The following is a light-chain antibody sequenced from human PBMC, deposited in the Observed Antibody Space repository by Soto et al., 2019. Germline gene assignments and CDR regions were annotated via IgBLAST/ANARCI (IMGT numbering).Light chain of an antibody. Sequence: QSALTQPRSVSGSPGQSVTISCTGTSSDVGAYNYVSWYQRHAGKGPKLIIHDVSARPSGVPDRFSASKSGNTASLTISGLQTEDEADYYCSSYAGNYVDVFGSGTKLTVL. J-gene: IGLJ1*01. CDR1: SSDVGAYNY. CDR3: SSYAGNYVDV. V-gene: IGLV2-11*01. CDR2: DVS.